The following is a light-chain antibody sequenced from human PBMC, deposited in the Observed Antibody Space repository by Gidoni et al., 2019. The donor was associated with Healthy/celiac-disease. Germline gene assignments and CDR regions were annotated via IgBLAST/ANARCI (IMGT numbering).Light chain of an antibody. Sequence: EIVLPQSPATLSLSPGERATLPCRASQSVSSYLAWYQQKPGQAPRRLIYDASNRATGIPARFSGSGSGTDFTLTISSLEPEDFAVYYCQQRSNWPYTFGQGTKLEIK. CDR3: QQRSNWPYT. CDR2: DAS. J-gene: IGKJ2*01. V-gene: IGKV3-11*01. CDR1: QSVSSY.